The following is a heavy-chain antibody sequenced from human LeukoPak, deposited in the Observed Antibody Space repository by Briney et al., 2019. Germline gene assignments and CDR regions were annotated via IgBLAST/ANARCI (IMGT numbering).Heavy chain of an antibody. Sequence: GGSLRLSCAASGFTFSDYYMSWIRRAPGKGLEWVSYISSSSSYTNYADSVKGRFTISRDNAKNSLYLQMNSLRAEDTAVYYCARSYSGYDWPATFDYWGQGTLVTVSS. J-gene: IGHJ4*02. CDR2: ISSSSSYT. CDR3: ARSYSGYDWPATFDY. V-gene: IGHV3-11*06. D-gene: IGHD5-12*01. CDR1: GFTFSDYY.